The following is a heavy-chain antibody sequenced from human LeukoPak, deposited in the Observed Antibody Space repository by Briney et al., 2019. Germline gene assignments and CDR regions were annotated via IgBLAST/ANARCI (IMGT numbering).Heavy chain of an antibody. CDR2: IRSKTYDGTS. Sequence: GGSLRLSCTASGFTFGDYAMSWVRQAPGKGLEWVGFIRSKTYDGTSEYAASVRGRFIISRDDSKSIAYLQMNSLRTEDTAVYYCTRVSASGSYYGDFDDWGQGTLVTVSS. D-gene: IGHD1-26*01. J-gene: IGHJ4*02. CDR1: GFTFGDYA. CDR3: TRVSASGSYYGDFDD. V-gene: IGHV3-49*04.